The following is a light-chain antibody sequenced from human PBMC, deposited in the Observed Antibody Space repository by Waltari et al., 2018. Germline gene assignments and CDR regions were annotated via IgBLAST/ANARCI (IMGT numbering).Light chain of an antibody. CDR1: QSISSY. CDR2: AAS. Sequence: DIQMTQSPSSLSASVGDRVTITCRASQSISSYLNWYQQKPGKAPKRLIKAASSLQSGGPSRFSGSGSGTDVTLTISSLQPEDFATYYCQQSYSTVLTFGGGTKVEIK. V-gene: IGKV1-39*01. CDR3: QQSYSTVLT. J-gene: IGKJ4*01.